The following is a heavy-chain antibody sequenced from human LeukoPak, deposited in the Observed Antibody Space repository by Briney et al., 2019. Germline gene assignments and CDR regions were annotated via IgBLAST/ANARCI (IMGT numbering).Heavy chain of an antibody. V-gene: IGHV3-48*01. CDR1: GFTLSSYS. CDR3: ARDDYVWGSYRY. CDR2: ISSSSSTI. J-gene: IGHJ4*02. Sequence: GGSLRLSCAASGFTLSSYSMNWVRQAPGKGLEWVSYISSSSSTIYYADSVKGRFTISRDNAKNSLYLQMSSLRAEDTAVYYCARDDYVWGSYRYWGQGTLVTVSS. D-gene: IGHD3-16*01.